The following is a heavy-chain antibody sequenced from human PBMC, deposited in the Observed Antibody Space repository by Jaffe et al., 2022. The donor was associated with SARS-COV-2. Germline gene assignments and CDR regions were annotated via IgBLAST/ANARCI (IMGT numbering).Heavy chain of an antibody. CDR2: ISYDGNTK. CDR1: AFIFTNFA. V-gene: IGHV3-30*04. D-gene: IGHD3-22*01. J-gene: IGHJ3*02. CDR3: ARDDSTSYDAFDI. Sequence: QVQLVESGGGVVQPGRSLRLSCAASAFIFTNFAMHWVRQAPGKGLEWVAVISYDGNTKYYADSVKGRFTISRDNSKNTLYLQMNSLRTEDTAVYYCARDDSTSYDAFDIWGQGTMVTVSS.